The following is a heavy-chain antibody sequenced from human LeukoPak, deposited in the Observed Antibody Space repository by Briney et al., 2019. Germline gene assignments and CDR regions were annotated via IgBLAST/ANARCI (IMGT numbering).Heavy chain of an antibody. CDR1: GGSISSYY. D-gene: IGHD3-10*01. Sequence: SETLSLTCTVSGGSISSYYWSWIRQPSGKGLEWIGYIYYSGSTNYNPSLKSRVTISVDTSKNQFSLKLSSVTAADTAVYYCARERSTYYYGSGSSHWGQGTLVTVSS. J-gene: IGHJ4*02. CDR2: IYYSGST. V-gene: IGHV4-59*01. CDR3: ARERSTYYYGSGSSH.